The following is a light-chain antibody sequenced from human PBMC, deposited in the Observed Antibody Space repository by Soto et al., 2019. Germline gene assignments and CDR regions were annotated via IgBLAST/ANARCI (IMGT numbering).Light chain of an antibody. J-gene: IGLJ3*02. Sequence: QSVLTQPPSASATPGQRVTISCSGSSSNIGTNYVYWYQHLPGTAPKLLIYRNDQRPSGVPDRFSGSKSGTSASLAISGLQSEDEADYYCAAWDDSLNGWVFGGGTKLTVL. CDR2: RND. V-gene: IGLV1-47*01. CDR1: SSNIGTNY. CDR3: AAWDDSLNGWV.